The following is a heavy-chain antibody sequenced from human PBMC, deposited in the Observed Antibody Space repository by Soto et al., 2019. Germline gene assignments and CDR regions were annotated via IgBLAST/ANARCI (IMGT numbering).Heavy chain of an antibody. CDR3: ARDLGGAGSY. D-gene: IGHD1-26*01. CDR2: LTRDGSRT. CDR1: GFTFSNYW. V-gene: IGHV3-74*01. J-gene: IGHJ4*02. Sequence: AQLVASGGGLVQPGGSLRLSCAASGFTFSNYWMHWVRQVPGQGPVWVSRLTRDGSRTDYADSVRGRFTIFRDNARNTLYPQMNSLRAEDTAMYYCARDLGGAGSYWGQGNLVSVSS.